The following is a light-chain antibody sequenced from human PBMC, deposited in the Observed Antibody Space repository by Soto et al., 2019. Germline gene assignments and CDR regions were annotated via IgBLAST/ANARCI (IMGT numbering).Light chain of an antibody. CDR1: QSVSSY. CDR3: QQRSNCPLT. Sequence: EIVLTQSPATLSLSPGERATLSCRASQSVSSYLAWYQQKPGQAPSLLIYDASNMATGIPARFSGSGSGTDLTLTISSLEPEDFAVYYCQQRSNCPLTFGGGTKVAIK. CDR2: DAS. V-gene: IGKV3-11*01. J-gene: IGKJ4*01.